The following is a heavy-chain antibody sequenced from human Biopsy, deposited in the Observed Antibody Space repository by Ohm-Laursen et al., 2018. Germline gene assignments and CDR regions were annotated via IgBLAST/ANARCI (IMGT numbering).Heavy chain of an antibody. J-gene: IGHJ5*02. CDR2: ISAYNGNT. CDR1: GYTFTSYG. Sequence: VASVKVSCKASGYTFTSYGISWVRQAPGQGLEWMGWISAYNGNTNYAQKLQGRVTMTTDTSTSTAYMELSGLTSDDTATYYCGRAVRNQLLTDPWGQGTLVTVTS. CDR3: GRAVRNQLLTDP. V-gene: IGHV1-18*01. D-gene: IGHD1-7*01.